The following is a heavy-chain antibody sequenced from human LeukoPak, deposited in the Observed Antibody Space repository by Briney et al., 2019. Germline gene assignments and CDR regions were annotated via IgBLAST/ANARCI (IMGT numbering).Heavy chain of an antibody. D-gene: IGHD3-10*01. CDR1: GLTFSSYA. CDR3: AKGYYGSGTPYYGMDV. CDR2: ISRSGGST. Sequence: GGSLRLSCAASGLTFSSYAMSWVRQAPGKGLEWVSTISRSGGSTYYADSVKGRFTISRDNSKNTLHLQMNSLRAEDTAVYYCAKGYYGSGTPYYGMDVWGQGTTVTVSS. J-gene: IGHJ6*02. V-gene: IGHV3-23*01.